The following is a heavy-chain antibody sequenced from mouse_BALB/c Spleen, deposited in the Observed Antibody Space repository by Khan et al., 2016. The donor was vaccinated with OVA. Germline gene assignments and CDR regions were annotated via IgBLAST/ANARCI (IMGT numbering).Heavy chain of an antibody. D-gene: IGHD2-3*01. CDR3: ARDGSRYNYAMDY. J-gene: IGHJ4*01. CDR1: GYSITSDYA. Sequence: EVQLLESGPGLVKPSQSLSLTCTVTGYSITSDYAWNWIRQFPGNKLEWMGYISYSGSTNYNPSLKSRTSITRDTSKNQFFLQLNSVTTEDTATYYCARDGSRYNYAMDYWGQGTSVTVSS. CDR2: ISYSGST. V-gene: IGHV3-2*02.